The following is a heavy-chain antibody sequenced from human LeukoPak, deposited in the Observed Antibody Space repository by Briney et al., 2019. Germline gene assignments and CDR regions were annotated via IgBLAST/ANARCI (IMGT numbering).Heavy chain of an antibody. Sequence: GGSLRLSCAASGFTFDDYAMHWVRQAPGKGLEWVSLIGGDGSSTNYADSVKGRFTISRDNSKNSLYLQMSSLRTGDTALYYCAKEVANAGLDCWGQGTLVTVSS. CDR3: AKEVANAGLDC. CDR1: GFTFDDYA. V-gene: IGHV3-43*02. CDR2: IGGDGSST. D-gene: IGHD1-14*01. J-gene: IGHJ4*02.